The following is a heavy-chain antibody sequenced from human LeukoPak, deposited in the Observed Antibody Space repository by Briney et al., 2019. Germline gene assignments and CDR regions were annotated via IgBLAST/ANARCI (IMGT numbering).Heavy chain of an antibody. J-gene: IGHJ4*02. V-gene: IGHV4-39*07. CDR1: GGSISSSTYY. CDR2: IYYSGST. Sequence: TSETLSLTCTVSGGSISSSTYYWGWIRQPPGKGLEWIGNIYYSGSTYYNPSLKSRVTVSVDTSKNQFSLRLSSVTAADTAVYYCARGGGGYSGYDSYYFDYWGQGTLVTVSS. D-gene: IGHD5-12*01. CDR3: ARGGGGYSGYDSYYFDY.